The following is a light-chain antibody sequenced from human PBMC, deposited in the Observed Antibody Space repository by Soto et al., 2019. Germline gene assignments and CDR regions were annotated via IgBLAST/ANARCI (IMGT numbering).Light chain of an antibody. CDR1: SSNIGAGFD. CDR2: NNN. J-gene: IGLJ2*01. V-gene: IGLV1-40*01. CDR3: QSYDSSLSGVV. Sequence: QSVLTQPPSVSGAPGQRVTISCTGSSSNIGAGFDVHWYQQHPGTAPKLLIYNNNDRPSGVPDRFSGSRSGTSAPLAITGLRAEDEVDYYCQSYDSSLSGVVFGGGTKLTVL.